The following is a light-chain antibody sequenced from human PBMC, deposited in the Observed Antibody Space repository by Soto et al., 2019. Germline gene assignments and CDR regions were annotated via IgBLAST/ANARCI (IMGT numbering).Light chain of an antibody. CDR2: WAS. V-gene: IGKV4-1*01. Sequence: DIVMTQSPDSLTVSLGERATINCKSSQNVLYSSSNKNYLAWYQQKPGQSPKLLLYWASTRESGVPDRFSGSGSGTDFTLTISSLQAEDVAVYYCHQYYNTPFTFGPGTKVHIK. J-gene: IGKJ3*01. CDR1: QNVLYSSSNKNY. CDR3: HQYYNTPFT.